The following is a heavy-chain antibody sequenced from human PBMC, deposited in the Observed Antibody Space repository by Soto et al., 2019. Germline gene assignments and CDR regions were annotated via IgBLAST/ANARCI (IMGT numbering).Heavy chain of an antibody. J-gene: IGHJ5*02. V-gene: IGHV3-15*01. CDR2: IKSKTDGGTT. Sequence: GGSLRLSCAASGFTFSNAWMSWVRQAPGKGLEWVGRIKSKTDGGTTDYAAPVKGRFTISRDDSKNTLYLQMNSLKTEDTAVYYCTTDFSITMVRGATPQRRHRFDPWGQGSLVTVSS. CDR3: TTDFSITMVRGATPQRRHRFDP. D-gene: IGHD3-10*01. CDR1: GFTFSNAW.